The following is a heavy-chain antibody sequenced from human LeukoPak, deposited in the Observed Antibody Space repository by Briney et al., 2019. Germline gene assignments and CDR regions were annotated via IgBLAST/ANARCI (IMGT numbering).Heavy chain of an antibody. V-gene: IGHV4-30-2*01. CDR1: GGSISSGGYY. CDR3: ARFERSGGSPGAFDI. CDR2: IYHSGST. Sequence: SQTLSLTCTVSGGSISSGGYYWSWIRQPPGKGLEWIGYIYHSGSTYYNPSLKSRVTISVDRSKDQFSLKLSSVTAADTAVYYCARFERSGGSPGAFDIWGQGTMVTVSS. J-gene: IGHJ3*02. D-gene: IGHD2-15*01.